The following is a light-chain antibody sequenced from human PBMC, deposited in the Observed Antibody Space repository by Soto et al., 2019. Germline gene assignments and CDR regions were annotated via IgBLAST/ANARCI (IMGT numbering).Light chain of an antibody. J-gene: IGKJ1*01. CDR2: HAS. V-gene: IGKV1-5*01. CDR3: QQYMSYS. CDR1: QSISNW. Sequence: HLTHSHSTLFVSVGDSIPITCRASQSISNWLAWYQQKPGKAPKLLIYHASTLESGVPSRFIGSGSGTEFTLAIRSLQPDDFASDYCQQYMSYSFGQGTKVDIK.